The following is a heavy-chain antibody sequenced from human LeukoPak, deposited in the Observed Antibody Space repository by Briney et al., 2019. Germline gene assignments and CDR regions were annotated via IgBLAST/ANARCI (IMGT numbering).Heavy chain of an antibody. J-gene: IGHJ5*02. CDR2: IDPSDSYT. D-gene: IGHD2-15*01. Sequence: GESLKISCKGSGYSFTCYWISWVRQMPGKGLEWMGMIDPSDSYTYYSPSFQGHVTISADTSISTAYLQWSSLKASDTAMYYCARLRYCSGGSCYGPPYNWFDPWGQGTLVTVSS. CDR1: GYSFTCYW. V-gene: IGHV5-10-1*01. CDR3: ARLRYCSGGSCYGPPYNWFDP.